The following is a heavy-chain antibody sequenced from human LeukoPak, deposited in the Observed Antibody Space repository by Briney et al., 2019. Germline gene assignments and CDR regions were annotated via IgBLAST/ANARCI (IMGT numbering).Heavy chain of an antibody. CDR1: GGSISSSSYY. V-gene: IGHV4-39*07. CDR2: INHSGST. CDR3: ARGARRIAVAGRPFDY. J-gene: IGHJ4*02. Sequence: SETLSLTCTVSGGSISSSSYYWSWIRQPPGKGLEWIGEINHSGSTNYNPSLKSRVTISVDTSKNQFSLKLSSVTAADTAVYYCARGARRIAVAGRPFDYWGQGTLVTVSS. D-gene: IGHD6-19*01.